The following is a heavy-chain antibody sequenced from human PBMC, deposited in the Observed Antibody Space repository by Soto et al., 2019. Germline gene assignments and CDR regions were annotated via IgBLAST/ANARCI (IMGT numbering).Heavy chain of an antibody. J-gene: IGHJ4*02. CDR3: AKSRVVPYFDR. V-gene: IGHV3-9*01. CDR2: IGWNGASI. D-gene: IGHD2-2*01. CDR1: GFGLDDYV. Sequence: EVQLVQSGGGLVQPGRSLRLSCAATGFGLDDYVLHWVRQAPGKGLEWVGSIGWNGASIDYADSVKGRFTISRDNAKNSLFLQMNSLTTEDTALYFCAKSRVVPYFDRWGQGTLVTVSS.